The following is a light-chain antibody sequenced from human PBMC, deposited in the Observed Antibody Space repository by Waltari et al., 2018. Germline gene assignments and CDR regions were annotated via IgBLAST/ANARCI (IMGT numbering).Light chain of an antibody. J-gene: IGKJ4*01. CDR2: DTS. V-gene: IGKV3-11*01. CDR3: QQRRSWPLT. CDR1: QTVDSY. Sequence: EIVLTQSPATLSLSPGERATLSCRASQTVDSYLIWYQQRPGQAPRLLIYDTSDRATGIPARFSGMGSGTDYTLTISSLEPEDFAVYYCQQRRSWPLTFGGGTKVEIK.